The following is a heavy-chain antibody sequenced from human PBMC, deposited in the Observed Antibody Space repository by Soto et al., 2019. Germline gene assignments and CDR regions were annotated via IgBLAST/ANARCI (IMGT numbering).Heavy chain of an antibody. Sequence: NPAETLSLTCTVSGGSISSYYWSWIRQPAGKGLEWIGRIYTSGSTNYNPSLKSRVTMSVDTSKNQFSLKLSSVTAADTAVYYCARADIVMGAYYYYGMVVSCPATTVSV. D-gene: IGHD5-12*01. J-gene: IGHJ6*02. CDR2: IYTSGST. CDR3: ARADIVMGAYYYYGMVV. V-gene: IGHV4-4*07. CDR1: GGSISSYY.